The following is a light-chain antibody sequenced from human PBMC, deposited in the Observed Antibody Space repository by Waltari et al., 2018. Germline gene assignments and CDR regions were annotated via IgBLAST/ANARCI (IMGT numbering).Light chain of an antibody. CDR1: NIGGKR. V-gene: IGLV3-21*04. CDR2: YDD. J-gene: IGLJ2*01. Sequence: SYELTQPPSVSVAPGQTASITCGGNNIGGKRVHWYQQKPGQAPVLAIYYDDDRPSGIPERFSGSNSGNTATLTISRVEAGDEADYYCQVWTIIDDQPVFGGGTKLTV. CDR3: QVWTIIDDQPV.